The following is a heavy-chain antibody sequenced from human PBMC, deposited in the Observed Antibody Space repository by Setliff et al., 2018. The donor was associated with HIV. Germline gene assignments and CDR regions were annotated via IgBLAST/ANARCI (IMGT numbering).Heavy chain of an antibody. CDR2: IYPSGDMT. V-gene: IGHV1-46*01. CDR3: AREAPQWGGSEY. Sequence: ASVKVSCKASGYTFTSYFIHWVRQAPGQGLEWMGVIYPSGDMTNSAEKFRGRVTMIRDTSTTTDYMELSSLTSEDTGVYYCAREAPQWGGSEYWGEGTLVTVSS. J-gene: IGHJ4*02. D-gene: IGHD1-26*01. CDR1: GYTFTSYF.